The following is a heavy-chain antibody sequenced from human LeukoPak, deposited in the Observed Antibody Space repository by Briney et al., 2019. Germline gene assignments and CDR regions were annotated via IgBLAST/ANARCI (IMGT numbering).Heavy chain of an antibody. CDR3: AKDFVGPRSY. V-gene: IGHV3-9*01. Sequence: PGGSLRLSCAASGFTVSSNYMSWVRQAPGKGLEWVSGISWNSGSIGYADSVKGRFTISRDNAKNSLYLQMNSLRAEDTALYYCAKDFVGPRSYWGQGTLVTVSS. CDR1: GFTVSSNY. CDR2: ISWNSGSI. J-gene: IGHJ4*02.